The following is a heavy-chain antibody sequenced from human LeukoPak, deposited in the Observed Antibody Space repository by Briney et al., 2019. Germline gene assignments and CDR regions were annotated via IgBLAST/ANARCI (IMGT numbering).Heavy chain of an antibody. D-gene: IGHD4/OR15-4a*01. Sequence: SQTLSLTCAISGDSVSSNSAAWNWIRQSPSRGLEWLGRTCYRSKWYNDCAVSVKSRITINPDASKNQFSLQLNSVTPEDTAVYYCASGATEGADNWFDPWGQGTLVTVSS. J-gene: IGHJ5*02. CDR1: GDSVSSNSAA. CDR2: TCYRSKWYN. CDR3: ASGATEGADNWFDP. V-gene: IGHV6-1*01.